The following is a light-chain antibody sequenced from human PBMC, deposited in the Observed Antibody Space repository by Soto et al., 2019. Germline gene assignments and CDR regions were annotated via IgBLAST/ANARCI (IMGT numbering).Light chain of an antibody. CDR3: QQYYSYPPWT. CDR1: QTISSW. V-gene: IGKV1-5*03. CDR2: KAS. Sequence: DIQMTQSPSTLSGSVGDRVTITCRASQTISSWLAWYQQKPGKAPKLLIYKASTLKSGVPSRFSGSGSGTEFTLTISCLQSEDFATYYCQQYYSYPPWTFGQGTKV. J-gene: IGKJ1*01.